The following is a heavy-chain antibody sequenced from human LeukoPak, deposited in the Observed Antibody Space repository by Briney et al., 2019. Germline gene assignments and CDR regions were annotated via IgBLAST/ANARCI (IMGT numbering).Heavy chain of an antibody. CDR2: ISSSGSTI. CDR3: ARVYSSSSGKGMDV. J-gene: IGHJ6*02. CDR1: GFTFNIYA. V-gene: IGHV3-48*03. D-gene: IGHD6-6*01. Sequence: PGGSLRLSCAASGFTFNIYAMNWVRQAPGKGLEWVSYISSSGSTIYYADSVKGRFTISRDNAKNSLYLQMNSLRAEDTAIYYCARVYSSSSGKGMDVWGQGTTVTVSS.